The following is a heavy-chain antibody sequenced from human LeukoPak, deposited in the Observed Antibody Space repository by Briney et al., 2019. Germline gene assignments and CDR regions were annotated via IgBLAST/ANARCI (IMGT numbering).Heavy chain of an antibody. CDR2: IIPIFGTA. J-gene: IGHJ4*02. Sequence: GASVKVSCKASGGTFSSYAISWVRQAPGQGLEWMGGIIPIFGTANYAQKFQGRVTITADESTSTAYMELGSLRSEDTAVYYCARVGYCSSTSCYFGYWGQGTLVTVSS. CDR1: GGTFSSYA. D-gene: IGHD2-2*01. V-gene: IGHV1-69*13. CDR3: ARVGYCSSTSCYFGY.